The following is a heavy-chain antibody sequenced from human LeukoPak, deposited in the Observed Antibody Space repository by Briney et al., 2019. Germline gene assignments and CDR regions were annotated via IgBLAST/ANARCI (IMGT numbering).Heavy chain of an antibody. CDR3: ARTDVDTAMVDPFDI. CDR1: GYTFTSYD. Sequence: ASVKVSCKASGYTFTSYDINWARQPTGQGLEWMGWMNPNRGNTGYAQKFQGRVTMTRNTSISTAYMELSSLRSEDTAVYYCARTDVDTAMVDPFDIWGQGTMVTVSS. V-gene: IGHV1-8*01. J-gene: IGHJ3*02. D-gene: IGHD5-18*01. CDR2: MNPNRGNT.